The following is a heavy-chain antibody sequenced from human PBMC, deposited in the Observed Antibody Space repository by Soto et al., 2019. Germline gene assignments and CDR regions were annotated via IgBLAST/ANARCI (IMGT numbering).Heavy chain of an antibody. V-gene: IGHV4-31*03. CDR1: GGSISSGGDY. CDR3: ARDKITGLFDY. CDR2: IYYSVST. Sequence: SETLCLTCTVSGGSISSGGDYWSWIRQHPGKGLEWIGYIYYSVSTNYNPSLKSRVTISVDTSKNQFSLKLTSVTAADTAVYYCARDKITGLFDYWGQGTLVTVSS. J-gene: IGHJ4*02. D-gene: IGHD2-8*02.